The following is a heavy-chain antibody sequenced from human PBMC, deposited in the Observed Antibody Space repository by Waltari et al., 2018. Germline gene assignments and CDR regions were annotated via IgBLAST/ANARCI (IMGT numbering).Heavy chain of an antibody. CDR2: IIHGGGDT. D-gene: IGHD3-22*01. Sequence: EVQLLESGGGLVQPGGSLRLSCAASGFIFSSYTMNWVRQAPGKGLEFVSIIHGGGDTDYADSVRGRIIISRDNSRNMLYLQMNSLRPEDTAVYYCAKGFDRASFDSWGPGALVIVSS. J-gene: IGHJ4*02. CDR3: AKGFDRASFDS. V-gene: IGHV3-23*03. CDR1: GFIFSSYT.